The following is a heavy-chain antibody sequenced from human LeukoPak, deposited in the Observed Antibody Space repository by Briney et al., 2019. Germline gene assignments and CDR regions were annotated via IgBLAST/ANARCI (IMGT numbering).Heavy chain of an antibody. CDR2: FDGTYT. CDR3: ARAVDTAMAFDY. CDR1: GFTFSTYW. V-gene: IGHV3-74*01. D-gene: IGHD5-18*01. Sequence: GGSLRLSCAASGFTFSTYWMHWVRQAPGKGLVWVSFDGTYTHYADSVKGRFTISRDNAKNTLYLQMNSLRAEDTAVYYCARAVDTAMAFDYWGQGTLVTVSS. J-gene: IGHJ4*02.